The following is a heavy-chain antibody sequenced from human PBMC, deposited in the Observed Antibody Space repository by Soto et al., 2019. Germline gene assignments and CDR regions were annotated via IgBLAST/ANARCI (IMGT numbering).Heavy chain of an antibody. D-gene: IGHD3-10*01. CDR2: ISAHNGNT. J-gene: IGHJ4*02. Sequence: QVHLVQSGAEVKKPGASVKVSCKGSGYAFTTYGITWVRQAPGQGLEWMGWISAHNGNTNYAPKRQGRVTVTRDTSTSPAYMELSSRISDDMAVYYCARGRYGEDWGQGALVTVSS. CDR1: GYAFTTYG. CDR3: ARGRYGED. V-gene: IGHV1-18*03.